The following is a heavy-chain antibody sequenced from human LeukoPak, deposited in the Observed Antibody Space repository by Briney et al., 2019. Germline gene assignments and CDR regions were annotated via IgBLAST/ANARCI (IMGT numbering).Heavy chain of an antibody. CDR2: IYYSGST. J-gene: IGHJ5*02. D-gene: IGHD2-15*01. V-gene: IGHV4-31*03. CDR3: ARTHYCSGGSCLGWFDP. CDR1: GGSISSGGYS. Sequence: SETLSLTCTVSGGSISSGGYSWSWIRQHPGKGLEWIGYIYYSGSTYYNPSLKSRVTISVDTSKNQFSLKLSSVTAADTAVYYCARTHYCSGGSCLGWFDPWGQGTLVTVSS.